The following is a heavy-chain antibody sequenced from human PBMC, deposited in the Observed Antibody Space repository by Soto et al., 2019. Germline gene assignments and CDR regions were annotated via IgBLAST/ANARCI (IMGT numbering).Heavy chain of an antibody. D-gene: IGHD2-2*01. CDR2: INPNSGGT. J-gene: IGHJ5*02. V-gene: IGHV1-2*02. CDR3: ARDGEDIVVVPAAMGFDP. CDR1: GYTFTGYY. Sequence: QVQLVQSGAEVKKPGASVKVSCKASGYTFTGYYMHWVRQAPGQGLEWMGWINPNSGGTNYAQKFQGRGTMTRDTSISTAYMELSRLRSDDTAVYYCARDGEDIVVVPAAMGFDPWGQGTLVTVSS.